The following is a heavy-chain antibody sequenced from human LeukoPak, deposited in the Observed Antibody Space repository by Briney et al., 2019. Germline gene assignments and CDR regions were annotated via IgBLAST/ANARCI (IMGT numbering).Heavy chain of an antibody. CDR3: ARDLSSSWYPDPGRYAFDI. V-gene: IGHV3-48*01. CDR2: ISSSSSTI. Sequence: GGSLRLSCVASGFTFSTYSMNWVRQAPGKGLECISYISSSSSTIYYADSVKGRFTISRDNAKNSLYLQMNSLRAEDTAVYYCARDLSSSWYPDPGRYAFDIWGQGTMVTVSS. J-gene: IGHJ3*02. D-gene: IGHD6-13*01. CDR1: GFTFSTYS.